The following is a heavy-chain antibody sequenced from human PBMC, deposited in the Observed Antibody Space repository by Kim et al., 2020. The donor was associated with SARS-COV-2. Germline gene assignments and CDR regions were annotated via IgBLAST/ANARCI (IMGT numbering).Heavy chain of an antibody. J-gene: IGHJ4*02. Sequence: ASVKVSCKASGYTFTSYGISWVRQAPGQGLEWMGWISAYNGNTNYAQKLQGRVTMTTDTSTSTAYMELRSLRSDDTAVSYCARVPGPNYYGSGSYYNPSDYWGQGTLVTVSS. CDR2: ISAYNGNT. CDR3: ARVPGPNYYGSGSYYNPSDY. CDR1: GYTFTSYG. D-gene: IGHD3-10*01. V-gene: IGHV1-18*01.